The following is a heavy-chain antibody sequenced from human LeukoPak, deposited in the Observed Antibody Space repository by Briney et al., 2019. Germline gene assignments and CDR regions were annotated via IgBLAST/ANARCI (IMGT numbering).Heavy chain of an antibody. Sequence: PGGSLRLSCAASGFSFSSHWMSWVRQAPGKGLEWVAVISYDGSNKYYADSVKGRFTISRDNSKNTLYLQMNSLRAEDTAVYYCAKDGSLVVTARMDYWGRGTLGTVSS. V-gene: IGHV3-30*18. CDR2: ISYDGSNK. CDR3: AKDGSLVVTARMDY. D-gene: IGHD2-21*02. J-gene: IGHJ4*02. CDR1: GFSFSSHW.